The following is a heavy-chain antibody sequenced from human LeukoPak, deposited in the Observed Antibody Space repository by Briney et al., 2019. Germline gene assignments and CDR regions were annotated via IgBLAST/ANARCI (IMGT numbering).Heavy chain of an antibody. D-gene: IGHD2-2*02. V-gene: IGHV3-49*04. Sequence: GGSLRLSCTTSGFTFGDYAMSWVRQAPGKGLEWVGFIRSKAYGGTAEYAASVKGIFTISRDDYKSIAYLQMNSLKTEDTAVYYCTRDSHYCSSTSCYNWFDPWGQGTLVTVSS. CDR3: TRDSHYCSSTSCYNWFDP. J-gene: IGHJ5*02. CDR1: GFTFGDYA. CDR2: IRSKAYGGTA.